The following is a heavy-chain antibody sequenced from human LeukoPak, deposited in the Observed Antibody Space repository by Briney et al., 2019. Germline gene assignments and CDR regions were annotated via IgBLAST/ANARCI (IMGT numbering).Heavy chain of an antibody. CDR2: INPSGGST. Sequence: ASVKVSCKASGYTFTSYYMHWVRQAPGQGLEWMGIINPSGGSTSYAQKFQGRVTITRNTSISTAYMELSSLRSEDTAVYYCARGAIGRAEAFDIWGQGTMVTVSS. CDR3: ARGAIGRAEAFDI. CDR1: GYTFTSYY. J-gene: IGHJ3*02. V-gene: IGHV1-46*01. D-gene: IGHD2-21*01.